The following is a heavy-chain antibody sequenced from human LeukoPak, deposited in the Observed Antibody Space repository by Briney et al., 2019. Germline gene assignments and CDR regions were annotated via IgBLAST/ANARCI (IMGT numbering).Heavy chain of an antibody. J-gene: IGHJ4*02. V-gene: IGHV3-30*02. CDR1: GFTFSSYG. CDR3: AKSSISFDWLLYD. Sequence: GGSLRLSCAASGFTFSSYGMHWVRQAPGKGLEWVTFIRYDGSNKYYADSVKGRFTISRDNSKNTLYLQMNSLRAEDTAVYYCAKSSISFDWLLYDWGQGTLVTVSS. D-gene: IGHD3-9*01. CDR2: IRYDGSNK.